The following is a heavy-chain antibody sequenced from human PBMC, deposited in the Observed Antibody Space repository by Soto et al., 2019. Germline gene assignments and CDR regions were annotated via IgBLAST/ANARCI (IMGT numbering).Heavy chain of an antibody. V-gene: IGHV2-26*01. CDR2: IDSSVEN. J-gene: IGHJ5*02. D-gene: IGHD6-19*01. CDR3: ARRHLAVAVSPWFDP. CDR1: GLSITDSEMG. Sequence: QVTLKESGPVLVKPTETLTLRCTVSGLSITDSEMGVSWIRQPPGQPLEWLAHIDSSVENSYRTFLKSRLAISKDTSKSQIVLTMTNMDPADTATYYCARRHLAVAVSPWFDPWGQGIPVTVSS.